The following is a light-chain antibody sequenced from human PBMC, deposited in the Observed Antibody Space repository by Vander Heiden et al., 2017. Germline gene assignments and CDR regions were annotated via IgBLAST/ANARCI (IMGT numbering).Light chain of an antibody. CDR1: QDIRTY. J-gene: IGKJ1*01. CDR2: AAS. CDR3: QKYNTAPWT. V-gene: IGKV1-27*01. Sequence: DIQMTQAPSSLSASVGDRVTISCRASQDIRTYLAWYQQRPGKVPTLLIYAASTLHSGVPSRFSGSGSGTDFTLTIDGLQPDDVATYYCQKYNTAPWTFGPGTKVELK.